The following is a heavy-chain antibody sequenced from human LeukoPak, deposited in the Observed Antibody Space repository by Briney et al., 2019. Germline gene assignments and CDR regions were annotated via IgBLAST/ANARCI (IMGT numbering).Heavy chain of an antibody. J-gene: IGHJ4*02. CDR1: GLTFDDYA. D-gene: IGHD2-15*01. Sequence: SGRSLRLSCAASGLTFDDYAMHWVRQVPGKGLEWVSLISGDGGSTYYADSVKGRFTISRDNSKNSLYLQMNSLRTEDTAVYYCARSLGYCSAGSCFPFDYWGQGTLVTVSS. CDR2: ISGDGGST. V-gene: IGHV3-43*02. CDR3: ARSLGYCSAGSCFPFDY.